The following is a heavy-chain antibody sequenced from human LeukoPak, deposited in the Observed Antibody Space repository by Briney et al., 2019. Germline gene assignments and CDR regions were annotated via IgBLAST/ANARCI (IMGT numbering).Heavy chain of an antibody. CDR2: INPNSGGT. CDR3: ARGLGVAADYYFDY. CDR1: GYSFTNYY. D-gene: IGHD2-15*01. V-gene: IGHV1-2*02. J-gene: IGHJ4*02. Sequence: ASVKVSCKTSGYSFTNYYIHWVRQAPGQGLEWMGWINPNSGGTNYAQKFQGRVTMTRDTSISTAYMELSRLRSDDTAVYYCARGLGVAADYYFDYWGQGTLVTVSS.